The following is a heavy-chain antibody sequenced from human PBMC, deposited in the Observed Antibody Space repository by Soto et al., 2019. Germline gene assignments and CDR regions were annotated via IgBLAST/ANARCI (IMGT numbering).Heavy chain of an antibody. CDR2: ISGSSGST. J-gene: IGHJ6*02. CDR3: AKDSRDCTSNTCYTYYYYYGMDV. D-gene: IGHD2-2*01. Sequence: EVQLLESGGDLVQPGGSLRLSCAASGFTFSSYAMNWVRQAPGKGLEWVSAISGSSGSTYYADSVKGRFTISRDNSKNTLSLQMNSLRAEDTAVYYCAKDSRDCTSNTCYTYYYYYGMDVWGQGTTVTVSS. CDR1: GFTFSSYA. V-gene: IGHV3-23*01.